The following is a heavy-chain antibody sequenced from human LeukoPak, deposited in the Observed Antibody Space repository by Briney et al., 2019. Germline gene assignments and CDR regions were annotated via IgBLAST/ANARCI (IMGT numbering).Heavy chain of an antibody. CDR3: AKVGVYDSSGYPGLNWFDP. D-gene: IGHD3-22*01. J-gene: IGHJ5*02. Sequence: GGSLRLSCAASGFTFSSYAMSWVRQAPGEGLEWVSAISGSGGSTCYADSVKGRFTISRDNSKNTLYLQMNSLRAEDTAVYYCAKVGVYDSSGYPGLNWFDPWGQGTLVTVSS. CDR2: ISGSGGST. CDR1: GFTFSSYA. V-gene: IGHV3-23*01.